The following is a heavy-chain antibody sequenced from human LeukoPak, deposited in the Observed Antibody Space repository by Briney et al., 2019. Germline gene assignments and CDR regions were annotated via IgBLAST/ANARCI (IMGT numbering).Heavy chain of an antibody. V-gene: IGHV3-7*04. Sequence: GGSLRLSCAASGFIFSNYWMTWVRQAPGKGLEWVANIKQDGSEKYYGDSVKGRFTISRDNAKNSLYLQMNSLRGEDTAVYYYARYSCCLHAFEIWGQGTMVTVSS. J-gene: IGHJ3*02. CDR2: IKQDGSEK. CDR3: ARYSCCLHAFEI. CDR1: GFIFSNYW. D-gene: IGHD6-19*01.